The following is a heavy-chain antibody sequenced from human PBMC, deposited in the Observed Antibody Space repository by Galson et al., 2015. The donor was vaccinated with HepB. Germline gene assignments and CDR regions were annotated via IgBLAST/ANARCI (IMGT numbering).Heavy chain of an antibody. D-gene: IGHD3-10*01. Sequence: QSGAEVKKPGASVKVSCKASGYTFTSYGISWVRQAPGQGLEWMGWISAYNGNTNYAQKLQGRVTMTTDTSTSTAYMELRSLRSDDTAVYYCARVSSRWFGELLQAFDYWGQGTLVTVSS. V-gene: IGHV1-18*04. J-gene: IGHJ4*02. CDR1: GYTFTSYG. CDR3: ARVSSRWFGELLQAFDY. CDR2: ISAYNGNT.